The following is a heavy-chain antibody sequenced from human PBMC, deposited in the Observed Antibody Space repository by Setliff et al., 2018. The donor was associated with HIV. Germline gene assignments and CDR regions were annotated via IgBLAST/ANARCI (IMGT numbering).Heavy chain of an antibody. V-gene: IGHV1-24*01. CDR3: ATEFPLSSPYYYDSSGYYY. J-gene: IGHJ4*02. Sequence: SVKVSCKVSGYTLSELSMHWVRQAPGKGLEWMGGFDPEDGETIYAQKFQGRVTMTEDTSTDTAYMELRSLRSEDTAVYYCATEFPLSSPYYYDSSGYYYWGQGTLVTVSS. CDR2: FDPEDGET. CDR1: GYTLSELS. D-gene: IGHD3-22*01.